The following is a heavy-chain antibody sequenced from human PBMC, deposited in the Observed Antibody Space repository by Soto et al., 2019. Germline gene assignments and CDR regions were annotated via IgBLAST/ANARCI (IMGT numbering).Heavy chain of an antibody. J-gene: IGHJ4*02. CDR3: ATAIYSSFDY. V-gene: IGHV3-30*03. Sequence: QVQLVESGGGVVQPGRSLRLSCAASGFTFSSYGMHWVRQAPGKGLEWVAVISYDGSNKYYADSVKGRFTISRDNSKNTLYLQMNSLRAEDTAVYYCATAIYSSFDYWGQGTLVTVSS. D-gene: IGHD5-18*01. CDR2: ISYDGSNK. CDR1: GFTFSSYG.